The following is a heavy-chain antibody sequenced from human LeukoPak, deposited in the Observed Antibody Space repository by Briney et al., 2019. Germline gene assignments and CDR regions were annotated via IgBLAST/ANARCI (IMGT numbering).Heavy chain of an antibody. Sequence: GESLKISCKGSGYSFTSYWIGWVRQMPGKGLEWMGIIYPGDSDTRYSPSFQGQVTISADKSISTAYLQWSSLKASDTAMYYCARQGVLKMAGYCSSTSCSDAFDIWGQGTMVTVSS. CDR2: IYPGDSDT. CDR3: ARQGVLKMAGYCSSTSCSDAFDI. D-gene: IGHD2-2*01. CDR1: GYSFTSYW. J-gene: IGHJ3*02. V-gene: IGHV5-51*01.